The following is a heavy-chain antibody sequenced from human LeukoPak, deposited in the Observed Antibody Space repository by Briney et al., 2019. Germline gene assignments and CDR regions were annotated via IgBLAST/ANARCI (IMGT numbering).Heavy chain of an antibody. V-gene: IGHV3-48*03. D-gene: IGHD4-17*01. CDR3: ARDETVRLDAFDI. CDR1: GFTFSSYE. Sequence: PGGSLRLSCAASGFTFSSYEMNWVRQAPGKGLEWASYISSSGSTIYYADSVKGRFTISRDNAKNSLYLQMNSLRAEDTAVYYCARDETVRLDAFDIWGQGTMVTVSS. J-gene: IGHJ3*02. CDR2: ISSSGSTI.